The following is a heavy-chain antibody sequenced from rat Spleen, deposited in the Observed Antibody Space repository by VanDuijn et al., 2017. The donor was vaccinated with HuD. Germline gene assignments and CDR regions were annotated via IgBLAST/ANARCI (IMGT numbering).Heavy chain of an antibody. CDR2: IIYDGGRI. CDR1: GFTLSDYN. CDR3: ARHPDYSNYFDY. J-gene: IGHJ2*01. D-gene: IGHD1-1*01. V-gene: IGHV5-7*01. Sequence: EVQLVESGGGLVQPGRSLKLSCAASGFTLSDYNMAWVRQAPRKGLEWVATIIYDGGRIYYRDSVKGRFTVSRDNAKSTLYLQMDSLRSEDTATYYCARHPDYSNYFDYWGQGVMVTVSS.